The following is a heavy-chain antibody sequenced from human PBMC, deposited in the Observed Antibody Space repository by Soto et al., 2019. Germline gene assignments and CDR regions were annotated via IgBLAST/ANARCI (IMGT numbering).Heavy chain of an antibody. Sequence: GGSLRLSCAASGFSFDDYAMHWVRQVPGEGLEWVSGISWNSNDVGYAVSVKGRFTISRDNAKNSLYLQMNSLRPEDTALYYCAKDTILAAGTFQHWGQGTLVTVSS. V-gene: IGHV3-9*01. D-gene: IGHD6-13*01. CDR1: GFSFDDYA. CDR3: AKDTILAAGTFQH. J-gene: IGHJ1*01. CDR2: ISWNSNDV.